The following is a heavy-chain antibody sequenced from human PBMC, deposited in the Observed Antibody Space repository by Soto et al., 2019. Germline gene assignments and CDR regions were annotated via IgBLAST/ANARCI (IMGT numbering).Heavy chain of an antibody. CDR1: GFTFSSYA. V-gene: IGHV3-30-3*01. D-gene: IGHD2-15*01. Sequence: QVQLVESGGGVVQPGRSLRLSCAASGFTFSSYAMHWVRQAPGKGLEWVAVISYDGSNKYYADSVKGRFTISRDNSKNTLYLQMNSLRAEDTAVYYCARGGCSGGSCYGVRYGMDVWGQGTTVTVSS. CDR3: ARGGCSGGSCYGVRYGMDV. CDR2: ISYDGSNK. J-gene: IGHJ6*02.